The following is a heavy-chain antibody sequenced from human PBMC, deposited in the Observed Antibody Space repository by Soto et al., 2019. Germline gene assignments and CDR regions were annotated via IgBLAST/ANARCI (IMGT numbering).Heavy chain of an antibody. CDR3: ARGTVVETAAVMSNFLHR. J-gene: IGHJ5*02. CDR1: VAPITWGDYS. CDR2: IFHGGST. Sequence: TLSLTCAISVAPITWGDYSCNWIRRPPWKGLEWIGYIFHGGSTYYNPSLRSRVTISVDRSRTQFSLKMSSVTAADTAVYYCARGTVVETAAVMSNFLHRWGEGGLVT. D-gene: IGHD2-15*01. V-gene: IGHV4-30-2*01.